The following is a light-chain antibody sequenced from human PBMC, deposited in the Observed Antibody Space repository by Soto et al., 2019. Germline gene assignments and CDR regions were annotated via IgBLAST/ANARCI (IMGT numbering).Light chain of an antibody. CDR2: EVS. Sequence: QPVLSQPASVSGSPGQSITISCTGTSSDVGRYNLVSWYQHHPGKAPKLIIYEVSQRPSGVSNRFSGSKSGNTASVTISGLQAEDEADYYCCSYAAGSTLIFGGGTQLTVL. V-gene: IGLV2-23*02. CDR1: SSDVGRYNL. CDR3: CSYAAGSTLI. J-gene: IGLJ7*01.